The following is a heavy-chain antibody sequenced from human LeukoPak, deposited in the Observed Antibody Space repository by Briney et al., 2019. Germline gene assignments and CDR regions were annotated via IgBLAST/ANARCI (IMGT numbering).Heavy chain of an antibody. V-gene: IGHV1-69*04. J-gene: IGHJ4*02. CDR3: ARITNLGPHY. CDR1: GGTSSSYA. Sequence: ASVKVSCKASGGTSSSYAISWVRQAPGQGLEWMGRIIPILGIANYAQKFQGRVTITADESTSTAYMELSSLRSEDTAVYYCARITNLGPHYWGQGTLVTVSS. D-gene: IGHD3-10*01. CDR2: IIPILGIA.